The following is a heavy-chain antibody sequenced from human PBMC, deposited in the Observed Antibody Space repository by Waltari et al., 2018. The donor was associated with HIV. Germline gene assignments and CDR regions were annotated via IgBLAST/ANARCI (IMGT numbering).Heavy chain of an antibody. CDR3: ARDLYSSAGYVKYLDY. D-gene: IGHD6-19*01. V-gene: IGHV3-33*01. Sequence: QVHLVESGGGVVQPGRSLRLTCAASGFTFSYYGMHWVRQAPGKGLEWVAFISHDETNKYYTVSVKGRFTISRDNSKNMVFLQMNSLRAEDTAVYYCARDLYSSAGYVKYLDYWGQGTLVTVSS. J-gene: IGHJ4*02. CDR1: GFTFSYYG. CDR2: ISHDETNK.